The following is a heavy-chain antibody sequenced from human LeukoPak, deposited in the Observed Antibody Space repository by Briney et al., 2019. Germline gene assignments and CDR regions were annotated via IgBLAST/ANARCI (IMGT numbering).Heavy chain of an antibody. CDR3: ARGRVYGDYVIDWFDP. J-gene: IGHJ5*02. CDR1: GYTFTTYG. CDR2: IIAGNGNT. Sequence: ASVKVSCKASGYTFTTYGIHWVRQAPGQKFEWMGWIIAGNGNTKYSLNFQGRLTITRDTSASTAYMELISLKSEDTAVYYCARGRVYGDYVIDWFDPWGQGTLVTVSS. D-gene: IGHD4-17*01. V-gene: IGHV1-3*01.